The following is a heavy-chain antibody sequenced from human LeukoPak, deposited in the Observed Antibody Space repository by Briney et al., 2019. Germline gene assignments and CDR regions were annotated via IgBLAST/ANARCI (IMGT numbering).Heavy chain of an antibody. CDR1: GFSFSTSG. CDR2: ISKDGRKN. J-gene: IGHJ4*02. Sequence: GGSLRLSCEASGFSFSTSGVHWVRQAPGKGLEWMAVISKDGRKNHYADSVKGRFTISRDNSKSTLFLQMNSLRPEDTAIYYCTRDLLNYGSAYYDVGIFDSWGQGTLVTVSS. CDR3: TRDLLNYGSAYYDVGIFDS. V-gene: IGHV3-30*04. D-gene: IGHD3-10*01.